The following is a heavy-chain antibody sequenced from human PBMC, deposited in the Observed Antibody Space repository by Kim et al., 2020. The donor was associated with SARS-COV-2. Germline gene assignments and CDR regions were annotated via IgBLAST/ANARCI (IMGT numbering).Heavy chain of an antibody. D-gene: IGHD6-19*01. CDR3: ARGRSSGWYETFYYYYGMDV. CDR1: GGSISSSSYY. V-gene: IGHV4-39*07. CDR2: IYYSGST. Sequence: SETLSLTCTVSGGSISSSSYYWGWIRQPPGKGLEWIGSIYYSGSTYYNPSLKSRVTISVDTSKNQFSLKLSSVTAADTAVYYCARGRSSGWYETFYYYYGMDVWGQGTTVTVSS. J-gene: IGHJ6*02.